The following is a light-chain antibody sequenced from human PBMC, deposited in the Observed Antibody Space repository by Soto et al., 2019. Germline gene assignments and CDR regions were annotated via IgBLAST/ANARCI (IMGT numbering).Light chain of an antibody. CDR1: XSLLHITGETF. CDR2: EVS. J-gene: IGKJ5*01. V-gene: IGKV2D-29*02. CDR3: MQSTQLPPT. Sequence: DVVMTQTPLSLSVAPGQPASLSCKSSXSLLHITGETFLFWYLQKPGQSPQLLIYEVSTRVSGVPDRFSGSGSGTDFTLEISRVETDDVGIYYCMQSTQLPPTFGQGTRLEIK.